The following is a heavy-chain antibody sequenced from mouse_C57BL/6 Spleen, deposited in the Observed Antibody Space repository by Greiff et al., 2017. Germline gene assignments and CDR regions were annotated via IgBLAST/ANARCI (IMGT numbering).Heavy chain of an antibody. CDR2: INPNNGGT. CDR1: GYTFTDYY. V-gene: IGHV1-26*01. J-gene: IGHJ3*01. D-gene: IGHD1-1*01. CDR3: ARGLLRWTWFAY. Sequence: EVKLQQSGPELVKPGASVKISCKASGYTFTDYYMNWVKQSHGKSLEWIGDINPNNGGTSYNQKFKGKATLTVDKSSSTAYMELRSLTSEDSAVYYCARGLLRWTWFAYWGQGTLVTVSA.